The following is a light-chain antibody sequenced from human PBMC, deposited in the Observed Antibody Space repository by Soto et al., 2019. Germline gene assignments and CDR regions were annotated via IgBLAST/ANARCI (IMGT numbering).Light chain of an antibody. CDR1: QSVSSNY. CDR2: DAS. CDR3: QRYGSSPLT. Sequence: EIVLTQSPGTLSLSPGERATLSCRASQSVSSNYLAWYKQKPGQAPRLLIYDASSRATGIPDRFSGSGSGTDVTLTISRLEPEDFAVYYCQRYGSSPLTFDGGTKVEIK. V-gene: IGKV3-20*01. J-gene: IGKJ4*01.